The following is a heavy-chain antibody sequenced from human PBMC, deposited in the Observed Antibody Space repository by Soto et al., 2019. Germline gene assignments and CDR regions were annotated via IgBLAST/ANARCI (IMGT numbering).Heavy chain of an antibody. CDR3: TRTTIFGVVIIKLGWFDP. CDR1: GFTFGDYA. CDR2: IRSKAYGGTT. Sequence: GGSLRLSCTASGFTFGDYAMSWFRQAPGKGLEWVGFIRSKAYGGTTEYAASVKGRFTISRDDSKSIAYLQMNSLKTEDTAVYYCTRTTIFGVVIIKLGWFDPWGQGTLVTVSS. D-gene: IGHD3-3*01. V-gene: IGHV3-49*03. J-gene: IGHJ5*02.